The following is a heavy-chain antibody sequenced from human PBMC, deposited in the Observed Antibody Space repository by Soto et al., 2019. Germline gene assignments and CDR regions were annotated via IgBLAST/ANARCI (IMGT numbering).Heavy chain of an antibody. CDR3: AREYYGSGSSPGYYYYYGRDV. CDR2: IYYSGST. V-gene: IGHV4-31*03. J-gene: IGHJ6*02. CDR1: GGSISSGGYY. D-gene: IGHD3-10*01. Sequence: SETLSLTCTVSGGSISSGGYYWSWIRQHPGKGLEWIGYIYYSGSTYYNPSLKSRVTISVDTSKNQFSLKLSSVTAADTAVYYCAREYYGSGSSPGYYYYYGRDVWGRGTTVTVSS.